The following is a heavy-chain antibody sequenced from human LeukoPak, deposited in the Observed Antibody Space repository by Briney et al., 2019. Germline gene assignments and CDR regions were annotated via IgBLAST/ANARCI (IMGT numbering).Heavy chain of an antibody. CDR3: ARQDYYDTGTWYFDL. CDR2: IYYSGST. CDR1: GGSISSYY. J-gene: IGHJ2*01. V-gene: IGHV4-59*12. D-gene: IGHD3-22*01. Sequence: SETLSLTCTVSGGSISSYYWNWIRQPPGKGLEWIGYIYYSGSTNYNPSLKSRVTISVDKSKNQFSLKLSSVTAADTAVYYCARQDYYDTGTWYFDLWGRGTLVTVSS.